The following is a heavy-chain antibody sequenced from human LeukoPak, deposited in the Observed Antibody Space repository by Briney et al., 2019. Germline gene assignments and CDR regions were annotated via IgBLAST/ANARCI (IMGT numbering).Heavy chain of an antibody. CDR3: AKVWRSGGSSFDS. D-gene: IGHD2-15*01. J-gene: IGHJ4*02. CDR2: ISGSSGNT. V-gene: IGHV3-23*01. Sequence: GGSLRLSCAASGLTFNNYAMSWVRQAPGKGLEWVSAISGSSGNTYYADSVKGRFAISRDNSKNTLYLQINSLRPEDTAVYYCAKVWRSGGSSFDSWGQGTLVTVSS. CDR1: GLTFNNYA.